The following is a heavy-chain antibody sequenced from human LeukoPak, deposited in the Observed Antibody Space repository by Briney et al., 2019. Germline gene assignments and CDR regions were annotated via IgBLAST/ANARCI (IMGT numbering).Heavy chain of an antibody. D-gene: IGHD6-19*01. J-gene: IGHJ3*02. CDR3: ATGSGWYNDAFDI. CDR2: FDPEDGET. CDR1: GYTLTELS. V-gene: IGHV1-24*01. Sequence: KFSCKVSGYTLTELSMHWGRQAPGKGLEWRGGFDPEDGETIYAQKFQGRVTMTEDTSTDTAYMELSSLRSEDTAVYYCATGSGWYNDAFDIWGQGTMVTVSS.